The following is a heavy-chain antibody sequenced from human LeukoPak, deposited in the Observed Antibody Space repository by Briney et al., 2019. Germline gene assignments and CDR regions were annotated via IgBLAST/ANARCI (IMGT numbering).Heavy chain of an antibody. J-gene: IGHJ4*02. CDR1: GFIFSSYA. D-gene: IGHD7-27*01. CDR3: ASASGPSPGFDY. Sequence: PGGSLRLSCAASGFIFSSYAMGWVRQAPGKGLEWVSTISGSSGSTYYADSVKGRFTISRDNSKNTLYLQMNSLRAEDTAVYYCASASGPSPGFDYWGQGTLVTVSS. CDR2: ISGSSGST. V-gene: IGHV3-23*01.